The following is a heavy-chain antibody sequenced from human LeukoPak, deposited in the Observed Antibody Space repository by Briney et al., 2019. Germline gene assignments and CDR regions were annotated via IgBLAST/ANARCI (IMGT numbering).Heavy chain of an antibody. Sequence: GGSLRLSCVASGFTFNNYAMTWVRQAPGKGLEWVSYISSSGDTTYYADSVKGRFTISRDNAKNSLYLQMNSLRAEDTAVYYCARETSGAWDYWGQGTLVTVSS. J-gene: IGHJ4*02. D-gene: IGHD1-26*01. CDR3: ARETSGAWDY. CDR1: GFTFNNYA. V-gene: IGHV3-11*01. CDR2: ISSSGDTT.